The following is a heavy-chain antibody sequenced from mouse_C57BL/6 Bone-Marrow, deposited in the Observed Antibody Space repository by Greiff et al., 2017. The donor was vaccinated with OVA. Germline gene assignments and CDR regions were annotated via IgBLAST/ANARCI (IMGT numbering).Heavy chain of an antibody. D-gene: IGHD3-3*01. CDR3: ARRRAYYFDY. Sequence: QVQLQQSGAELARPGASVKLSCKASGYTFTSYGISWVKQRTGQGLEWIGEIYPRSGNTYYNEKFKGKATLTAEKSSSTAYMQLSSLTSEDSAVYFCARRRAYYFDYWGQGTTLTVSS. CDR1: GYTFTSYG. CDR2: IYPRSGNT. V-gene: IGHV1-81*01. J-gene: IGHJ2*01.